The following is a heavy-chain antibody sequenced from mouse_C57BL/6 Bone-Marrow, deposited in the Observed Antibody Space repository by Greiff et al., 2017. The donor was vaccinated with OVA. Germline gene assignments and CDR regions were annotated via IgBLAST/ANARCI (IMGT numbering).Heavy chain of an antibody. V-gene: IGHV5-4*01. CDR3: GGAWFAY. CDR1: GFTFSSYA. CDR2: ISAGGGYT. J-gene: IGHJ3*01. Sequence: EVHLVESGGGLVKPGGSLKLSCAASGFTFSSYAMSWVRQTPEKRLEWVATISAGGGYTYYPDNVKGRFTISRDNAKNNLYLQLSHLKSEDTAMYYCGGAWFAYWGQGTLVTVSA.